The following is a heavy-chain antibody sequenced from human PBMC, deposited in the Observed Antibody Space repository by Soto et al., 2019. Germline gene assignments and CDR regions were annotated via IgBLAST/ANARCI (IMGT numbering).Heavy chain of an antibody. D-gene: IGHD5-18*01. Sequence: GSLRLSCAASGFTFSSYWMSWVRQAPGKGLEWVANIKQDGSEKYYVDSVKGRFTISRDNAKNSLYLQMNSLRAEDTAVYYCARVVDTAMGYYYYYYYGMDVWGQGTTVTVSS. V-gene: IGHV3-7*01. CDR1: GFTFSSYW. CDR3: ARVVDTAMGYYYYYYYGMDV. J-gene: IGHJ6*02. CDR2: IKQDGSEK.